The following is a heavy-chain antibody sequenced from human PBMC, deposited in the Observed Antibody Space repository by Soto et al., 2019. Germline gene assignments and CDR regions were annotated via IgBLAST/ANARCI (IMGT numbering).Heavy chain of an antibody. D-gene: IGHD2-2*01. CDR1: GGSISGHY. V-gene: IGHV4-59*08. J-gene: IGHJ6*03. Sequence: PSETQSLTSRVSGGSISGHYWSWVRQTTGKGLEWIGYIYYSGSTNYNPSLKSRVTISVDTSKNQFSLRLTSVTAADTAVYYCARGYHRYCSSTSCYGDYYYYMDVWGKGTTVTVSS. CDR2: IYYSGST. CDR3: ARGYHRYCSSTSCYGDYYYYMDV.